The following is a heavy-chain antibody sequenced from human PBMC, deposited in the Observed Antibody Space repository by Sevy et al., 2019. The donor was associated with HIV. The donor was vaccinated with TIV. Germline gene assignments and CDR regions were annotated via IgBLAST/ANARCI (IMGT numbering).Heavy chain of an antibody. CDR3: ARVPNTVKGWRKPDYFDY. D-gene: IGHD4-17*01. V-gene: IGHV4-38-2*01. CDR1: GYSISSGYY. Sequence: LRETLSLTCAVSGYSISSGYYWGWIRQPPGKGLEWIGSIYHSGSTYYNPSLKSRVTISVDTSKNQFSLKLSSVTAADTAVYYCARVPNTVKGWRKPDYFDYWGQGTLVTVSS. CDR2: IYHSGST. J-gene: IGHJ4*02.